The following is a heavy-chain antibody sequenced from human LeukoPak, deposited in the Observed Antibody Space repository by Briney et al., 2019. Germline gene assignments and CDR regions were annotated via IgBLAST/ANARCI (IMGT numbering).Heavy chain of an antibody. J-gene: IGHJ5*02. CDR1: GYSFTNYG. Sequence: ASVKVSCKASGYSFTNYGISWVRQAPGQRLEWMGWISADNGRTNNAQKFQDRITMTTDTSTGTAYMELRSLRSDDTAVYCCARDDRGGSWSWLDPWGQGTLVTVS. D-gene: IGHD6-13*01. CDR3: ARDDRGGSWSWLDP. V-gene: IGHV1-18*01. CDR2: ISADNGRT.